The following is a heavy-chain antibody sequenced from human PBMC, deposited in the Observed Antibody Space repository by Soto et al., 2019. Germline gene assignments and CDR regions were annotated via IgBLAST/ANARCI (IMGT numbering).Heavy chain of an antibody. D-gene: IGHD1-1*01. CDR1: GFSFRNYA. V-gene: IGHV3-23*01. CDR2: LSGSGTMR. CDR3: AKEAEENENVPIPGDN. J-gene: IGHJ4*02. Sequence: GSLRLACSASGFSFRNYAMTWVRQAPGKGLEWVSGLSGSGTMRYYADSVRGRFIISRDNAKNTLFLQMDNLRVEDSAVYYCAKEAEENENVPIPGDNWGQGTQVTVYS.